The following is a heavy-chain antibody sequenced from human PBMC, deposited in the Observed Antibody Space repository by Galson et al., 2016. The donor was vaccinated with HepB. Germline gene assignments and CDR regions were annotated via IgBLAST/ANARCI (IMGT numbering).Heavy chain of an antibody. D-gene: IGHD2/OR15-2a*01. CDR2: IRQDGAEK. J-gene: IGHJ6*02. Sequence: SLRLSCAASGFSFTSYWMSWVRQAPGKGLEWVANIRQDGAEKYYLDSVRGRFTISGDNAKNSLYFQVNSLRADDTAVYYCARFGCTTCYDFYYYGMDVWGQGTTVTVSS. CDR3: ARFGCTTCYDFYYYGMDV. V-gene: IGHV3-7*01. CDR1: GFSFTSYW.